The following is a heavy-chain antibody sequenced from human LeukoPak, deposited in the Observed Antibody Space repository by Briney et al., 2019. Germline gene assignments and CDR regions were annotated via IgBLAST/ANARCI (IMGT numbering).Heavy chain of an antibody. Sequence: PGGSLRLSCAASGFTFSSYGMHWVRQAPGKGLEWVAALSHDGNNEFYADSVKGRFTISRDNSKHTLFLQMNSLRVEDTALYYCAKGYVTTGYFDYWGQGTLVTVSS. CDR1: GFTFSSYG. V-gene: IGHV3-30*18. D-gene: IGHD3-16*01. CDR3: AKGYVTTGYFDY. J-gene: IGHJ4*02. CDR2: LSHDGNNE.